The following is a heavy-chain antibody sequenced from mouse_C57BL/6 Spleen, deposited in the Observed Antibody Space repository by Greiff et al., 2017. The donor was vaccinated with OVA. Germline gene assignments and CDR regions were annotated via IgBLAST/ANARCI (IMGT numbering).Heavy chain of an antibody. J-gene: IGHJ4*01. Sequence: QVQLKQSGAELVKPGASVKISCKASGYAFSSYWMNWVKQRPGKGLEWIGQIYPGDGDTNYNGKFKGKATLTADKSSSTAYMQLSSLTSEDSAVYCCARWGVITTVVGGAMDYWGQGTSVTVSS. V-gene: IGHV1-80*01. CDR2: IYPGDGDT. CDR3: ARWGVITTVVGGAMDY. CDR1: GYAFSSYW. D-gene: IGHD1-1*01.